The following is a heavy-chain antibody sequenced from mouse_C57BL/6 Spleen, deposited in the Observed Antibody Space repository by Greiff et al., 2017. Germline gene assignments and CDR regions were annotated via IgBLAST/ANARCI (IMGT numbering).Heavy chain of an antibody. CDR1: GYTFTSYW. D-gene: IGHD2-1*01. V-gene: IGHV1-52*01. Sequence: VQLQQPGAELVRPGSSVKLSCKASGYTFTSYWMHWVKQRPIQGLEWIGNIDPSDSETHYNQKFKDKDTLTVDKSSSTAYMQLSSLTSEDSAVYYCARSNYGNSFWFAYWGQGTLVTVSA. J-gene: IGHJ3*01. CDR3: ARSNYGNSFWFAY. CDR2: IDPSDSET.